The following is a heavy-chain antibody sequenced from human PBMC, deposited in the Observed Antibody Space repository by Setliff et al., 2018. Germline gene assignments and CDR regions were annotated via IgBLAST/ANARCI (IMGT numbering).Heavy chain of an antibody. CDR2: INPNSGGT. V-gene: IGHV1-2*02. CDR3: ARSRLYGGWFDP. Sequence: ASVKVSCKASGYTFTGYFIQWVRQAPGQGLEWMGWINPNSGGTNYAQKFQGRVTMTRDTSISTAYMELSRLRSDDTAVYSCARSRLYGGWFDPWGQGTLVTVSS. J-gene: IGHJ5*02. CDR1: GYTFTGYF. D-gene: IGHD4-17*01.